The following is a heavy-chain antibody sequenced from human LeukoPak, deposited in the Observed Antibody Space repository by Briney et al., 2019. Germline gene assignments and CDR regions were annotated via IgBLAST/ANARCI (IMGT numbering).Heavy chain of an antibody. D-gene: IGHD4-17*01. V-gene: IGHV1-24*01. J-gene: IGHJ4*02. Sequence: ASVKVSCKVSGYTLTELSMHWVRQAPGKGLEWMGGFDPEDGETIYAQKFQGRVTTTEDTSTDTAYMELSSLRSEDTAVYYCATQMGATVTTGEFDYWGQGTLVTVSS. CDR3: ATQMGATVTTGEFDY. CDR2: FDPEDGET. CDR1: GYTLTELS.